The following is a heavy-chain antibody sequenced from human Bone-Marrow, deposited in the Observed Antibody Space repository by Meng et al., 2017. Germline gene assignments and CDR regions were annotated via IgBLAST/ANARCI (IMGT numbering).Heavy chain of an antibody. D-gene: IGHD5-18*01. J-gene: IGHJ4*02. V-gene: IGHV4-39*01. CDR3: ARQGDTAMATFDY. CDR1: GGSISSSSYY. CDR2: IYYSGST. Sequence: QLQLQESGPGLVKPSETLSLTCTVSGGSISSSSYYWGWIRQPPGKGLEWIGSIYYSGSTYYNPSLKSRVTISVDTSKNQFSLKLSSVTAADTAIYYCARQGDTAMATFDYWGQGTLVTAPQ.